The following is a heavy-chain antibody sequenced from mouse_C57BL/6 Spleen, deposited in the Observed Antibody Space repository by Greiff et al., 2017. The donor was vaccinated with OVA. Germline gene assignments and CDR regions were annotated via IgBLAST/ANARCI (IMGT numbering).Heavy chain of an antibody. V-gene: IGHV5-6*01. D-gene: IGHD2-3*01. J-gene: IGHJ2*01. CDR1: GFTFSSYG. CDR3: ARHGGDGYPLFDY. CDR2: ISSGGSYT. Sequence: EVKLVESGGDLVKPGGSLKLSCAASGFTFSSYGMSWVRQTPDKRLEWVATISSGGSYTYYPDSVKGRFTISRDNAKNTLYLQMSSLKSEDTAMYYCARHGGDGYPLFDYWGQGTTLTVSS.